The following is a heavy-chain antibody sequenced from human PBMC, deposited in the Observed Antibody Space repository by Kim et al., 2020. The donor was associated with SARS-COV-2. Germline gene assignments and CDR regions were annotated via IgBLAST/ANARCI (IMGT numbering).Heavy chain of an antibody. CDR2: ISSSSSYI. D-gene: IGHD5-18*01. CDR1: GFTFSSYS. Sequence: GGSLRLSCAASGFTFSSYSMNWVRQAPGKGLEWVSSISSSSSYIYYADSVKGRFTISRDNAKNSLYLQMNSLRAEDTAVYYCARVPVDTAMAHHGMDVWGQGTTVTVSS. V-gene: IGHV3-21*01. J-gene: IGHJ6*02. CDR3: ARVPVDTAMAHHGMDV.